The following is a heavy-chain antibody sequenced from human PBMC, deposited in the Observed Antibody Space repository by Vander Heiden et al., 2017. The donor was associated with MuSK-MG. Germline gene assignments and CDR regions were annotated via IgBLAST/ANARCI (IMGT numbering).Heavy chain of an antibody. V-gene: IGHV1-69*01. CDR2: IIPIFGTA. CDR3: ARGYDSSGYPQYFQH. CDR1: GGTFSSYA. J-gene: IGHJ1*01. D-gene: IGHD3-22*01. Sequence: QVQLVQSGAEVKKPGYSVKVSCKASGGTFSSYAISWVRQAPGQGLEWIGGIIPIFGTANYAQKFQGRVTITADESTSTAYMELSSLRSEDTAVYYCARGYDSSGYPQYFQHWGQGTLVTVSS.